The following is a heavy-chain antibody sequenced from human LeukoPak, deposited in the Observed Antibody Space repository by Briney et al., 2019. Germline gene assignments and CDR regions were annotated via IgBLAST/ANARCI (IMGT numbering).Heavy chain of an antibody. V-gene: IGHV1-2*02. CDR1: GYTFTDYF. Sequence: ASVKVSCKASGYTFTDYFLHWVRQAPGQGLEWMGWIGPNDGVTNYAQKFQGRVTMTRDTSSNTAYMDLSSLRSDDTAVYYCARDIRPRVASFDYWGQGTLVTVSS. J-gene: IGHJ4*02. CDR3: ARDIRPRVASFDY. CDR2: IGPNDGVT. D-gene: IGHD3-3*01.